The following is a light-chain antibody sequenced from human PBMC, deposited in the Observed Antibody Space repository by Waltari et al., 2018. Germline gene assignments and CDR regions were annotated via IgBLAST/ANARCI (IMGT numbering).Light chain of an antibody. V-gene: IGKV3-20*01. CDR2: GTS. J-gene: IGKJ1*01. CDR1: QRISSTS. CDR3: QQYGNSPWT. Sequence: SRATQRISSTSLAQYQPKPGPAPTLLVYGTSSKATGIPDRFSGSGSATRFTLTFSRLEPEDFAVYYCQQYGNSPWTFGQGTKVEVK.